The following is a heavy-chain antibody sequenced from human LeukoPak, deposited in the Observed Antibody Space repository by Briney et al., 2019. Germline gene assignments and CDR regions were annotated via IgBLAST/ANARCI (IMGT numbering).Heavy chain of an antibody. CDR2: IYYSGST. D-gene: IGHD3-10*01. V-gene: IGHV4-59*01. CDR3: ARGGYYGSPYYMDV. Sequence: PSETLSLTCTVSGGSISSYYWSWIRQPPGKGLEWIGYIYYSGSTNYNPSLKSRVTISVDTSKNQFSLKLSSVTAADTAVYYRARGGYYGSPYYMDVWGKGTTVTVSS. J-gene: IGHJ6*03. CDR1: GGSISSYY.